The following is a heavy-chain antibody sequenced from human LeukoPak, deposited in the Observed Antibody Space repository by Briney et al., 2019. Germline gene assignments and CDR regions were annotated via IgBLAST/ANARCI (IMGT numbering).Heavy chain of an antibody. CDR2: INSDGTST. D-gene: IGHD6-13*01. V-gene: IGHV3-74*01. CDR3: ARGSSWYFDN. Sequence: GRSLRLSCAASGFTFSSYWMHWVRQVPGKGLVWVSRINSDGTSTSYADSVKGRFTISRDNAKKTLYVQMNSLRDEGTAVYYCARGSSWYFDNWGQGTLVTVSS. J-gene: IGHJ4*02. CDR1: GFTFSSYW.